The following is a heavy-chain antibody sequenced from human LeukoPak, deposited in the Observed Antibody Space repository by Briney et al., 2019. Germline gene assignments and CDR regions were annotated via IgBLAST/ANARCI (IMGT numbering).Heavy chain of an antibody. J-gene: IGHJ5*02. V-gene: IGHV4-39*02. CDR3: AREGPFVRLGCCSSTSCFGRIDP. CDR1: GDTIRRISYH. D-gene: IGHD2-2*01. CDR2: IYHSGST. Sequence: SETLSLTCTVSGDTIRRISYHCGWIRQPPGKGLEWIGSIYHSGSTYYDPSLKSRVTISVDTSNNQFSLKLSSVTAADTSVYYCAREGPFVRLGCCSSTSCFGRIDPWGQGTLVTVSS.